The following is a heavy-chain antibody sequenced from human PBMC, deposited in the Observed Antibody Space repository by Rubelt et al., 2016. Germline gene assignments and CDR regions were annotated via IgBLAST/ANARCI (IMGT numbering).Heavy chain of an antibody. CDR3: VRDPSYGDYYFDY. J-gene: IGHJ4*02. D-gene: IGHD4-17*01. CDR2: ITSTSSYI. Sequence: VQLVESGGGVVQPGGSLRLSCAASGFTFSSYSMNWVRQAPGKGLEWVSSITSTSSYIYYADSVKGRFTVSRDHAKNSLYRQMNSLRAEDTAVYYCVRDPSYGDYYFDYWGQGTLVSVSS. V-gene: IGHV3-21*01. CDR1: GFTFSSYS.